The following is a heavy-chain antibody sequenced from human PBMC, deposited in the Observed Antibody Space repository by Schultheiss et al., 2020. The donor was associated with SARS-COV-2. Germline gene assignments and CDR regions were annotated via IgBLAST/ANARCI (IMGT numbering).Heavy chain of an antibody. J-gene: IGHJ6*02. Sequence: GESLKISCAASGFTFSSYGMHWVRQAPGKGLEWVAVISYDGSNKYYAGSVKGRFTISRDNSKNTLYLQMNSLRAEDTAVYYCAKRAWGPLLGVINYYYYGMDVWGQGTTVTVSS. CDR3: AKRAWGPLLGVINYYYYGMDV. CDR2: ISYDGSNK. V-gene: IGHV3-30*18. CDR1: GFTFSSYG. D-gene: IGHD2/OR15-2a*01.